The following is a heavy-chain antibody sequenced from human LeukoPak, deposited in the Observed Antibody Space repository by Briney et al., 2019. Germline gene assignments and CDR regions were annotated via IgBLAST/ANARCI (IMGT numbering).Heavy chain of an antibody. D-gene: IGHD3-16*01. V-gene: IGHV1-2*02. J-gene: IGHJ6*02. CDR3: TPFRDPYGMDV. Sequence: ASVKVSCKVSGYTLTELSMHWVRQAPGQGLEWMGWINPNSGDTNYAQKFQGRVTMTRDTSISTAYMELTRLRSDDTAVYYCTPFRDPYGMDVWGQGTTVTVSS. CDR1: GYTLTELS. CDR2: INPNSGDT.